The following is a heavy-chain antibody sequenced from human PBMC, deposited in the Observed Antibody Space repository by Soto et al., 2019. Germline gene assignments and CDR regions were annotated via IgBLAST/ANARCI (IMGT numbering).Heavy chain of an antibody. D-gene: IGHD3-10*01. CDR1: GGSINNYY. CDR2: IYNSGST. Sequence: SETLSLTCTVSGGSINNYYWTWIRQPPGKGLEWIGYIYNSGSTNYDPSLKSRVTISVDTSKNQFSLELRSVTAADTAVYFCARDRGSGSYYPYYYYAMDVRGQRTTVTVSS. CDR3: ARDRGSGSYYPYYYYAMDV. J-gene: IGHJ6*02. V-gene: IGHV4-59*01.